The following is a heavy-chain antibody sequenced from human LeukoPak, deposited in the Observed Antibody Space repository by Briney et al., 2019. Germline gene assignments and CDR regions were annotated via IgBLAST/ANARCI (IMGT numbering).Heavy chain of an antibody. D-gene: IGHD6-13*01. CDR2: INADGSST. J-gene: IGHJ4*02. V-gene: IGHV3-74*01. CDR1: GFTFSNFW. CDR3: ARGSDIAAAVKVYGSDF. Sequence: PGGSLRLSCAASGFTFSNFWMHWVRQVPGKGLLWVSLINADGSSTSYADAVKGRFTISGDNSNNTLYLQMNSLRVEDTAVYYCARGSDIAAAVKVYGSDFWGKGARVTVSS.